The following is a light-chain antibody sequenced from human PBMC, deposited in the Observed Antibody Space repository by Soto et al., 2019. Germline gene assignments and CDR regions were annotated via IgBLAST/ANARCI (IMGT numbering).Light chain of an antibody. CDR2: GAS. CDR3: QQYGSSPLT. V-gene: IGKV3-20*01. CDR1: QSGSSSY. J-gene: IGKJ4*01. Sequence: EIVLTQSPGTLSLSPGERATLSCRASQSGSSSYLAWYQQKPGQAPRLIIYGASSRATGIPDRFSGSGSGTDFTLTISRLEPEDFAVYYCQQYGSSPLTFGGGTKVEIK.